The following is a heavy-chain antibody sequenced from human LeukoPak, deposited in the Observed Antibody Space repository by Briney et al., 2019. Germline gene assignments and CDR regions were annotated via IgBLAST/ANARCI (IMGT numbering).Heavy chain of an antibody. CDR3: ARPPTSLGYCSSTSCSSFYFDY. Sequence: SVKVSCKASGYTFTGYYMHWVRQAPGQGLEWMGWINPNSGGTNYAQKFQGRVTMTRDTSISTAYMEPSRLRSDDTAVYYCARPPTSLGYCSSTSCSSFYFDYWGQGTLVTVSS. CDR1: GYTFTGYY. CDR2: INPNSGGT. D-gene: IGHD2-2*03. V-gene: IGHV1-2*02. J-gene: IGHJ4*02.